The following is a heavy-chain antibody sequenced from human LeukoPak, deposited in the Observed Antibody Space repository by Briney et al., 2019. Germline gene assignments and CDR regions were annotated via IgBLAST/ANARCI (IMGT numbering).Heavy chain of an antibody. CDR3: TRTSDYGDYGVCFDY. CDR2: IRSKAYGETT. Sequence: GGSLTLSCTASGFTYGEYAMSGLRHAREGGLECVSFIRSKAYGETTEYDASVEGRFTISRDDSKSIAYLQMNSLKTEDTAVYYCTRTSDYGDYGVCFDYWGQGTLVTVSS. CDR1: GFTYGEYA. J-gene: IGHJ4*02. D-gene: IGHD4-17*01. V-gene: IGHV3-49*03.